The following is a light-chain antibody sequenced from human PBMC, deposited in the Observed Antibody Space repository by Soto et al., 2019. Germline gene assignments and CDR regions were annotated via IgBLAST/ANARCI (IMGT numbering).Light chain of an antibody. CDR1: QSVSSSY. J-gene: IGKJ3*01. Sequence: EIVLTQSPGTLSLSPGERATLSCRASQSVSSSYLAWYQQKPGQAPRLLIYGASSRATGIPDRFSGSGSGTDFTCTISRLEAEDFAVYYCQKVGRGFGPGT. CDR3: QKVGRG. CDR2: GAS. V-gene: IGKV3-20*01.